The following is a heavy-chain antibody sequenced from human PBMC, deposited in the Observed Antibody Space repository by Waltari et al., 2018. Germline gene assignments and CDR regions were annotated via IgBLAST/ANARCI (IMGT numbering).Heavy chain of an antibody. CDR2: INHSGST. V-gene: IGHV4-34*01. CDR1: GGSFSGYY. CDR3: ARAYYDILTGYYSFDY. D-gene: IGHD3-9*01. J-gene: IGHJ4*02. Sequence: QVQLQQWGAGLLKPSETLSLTCAVYGGSFSGYYWTWLRQPPGKGLEWIGEINHSGSTNYNPSLKSRVTISVDTSKNQFSLKLSSVTAADTAVYYCARAYYDILTGYYSFDYWGQGTLVTVSS.